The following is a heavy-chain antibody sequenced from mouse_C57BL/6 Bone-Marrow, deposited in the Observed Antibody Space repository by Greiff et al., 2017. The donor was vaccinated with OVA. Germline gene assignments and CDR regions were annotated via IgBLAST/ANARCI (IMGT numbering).Heavy chain of an antibody. CDR3: ARSGGYYPFFDY. J-gene: IGHJ2*01. D-gene: IGHD2-3*01. CDR1: GYTFTSYW. CDR2: IHPNSGST. V-gene: IGHV1-64*01. Sequence: QVQLQQPGAELVKPGASVKLSCKASGYTFTSYWMHWVKQRPGQGLEWIGMIHPNSGSTNYNEKFKSKATLTVDKSSSTAYMQLSSLTSEDSAVYYCARSGGYYPFFDYWGQGTTLTVSS.